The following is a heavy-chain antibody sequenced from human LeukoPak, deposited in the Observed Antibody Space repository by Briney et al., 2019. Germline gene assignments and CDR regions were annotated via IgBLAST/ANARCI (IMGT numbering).Heavy chain of an antibody. D-gene: IGHD2-15*01. Sequence: PSETLPLTCAVYGESLNSYYWSWVRQPPGEGLEWIGEIYESGTTEYNPSLKSRVTISMVPSKQQFSLSLSPVTAADTAVYYCARGAWATRLGSWGLGTPVIVSS. CDR2: IYESGTT. CDR1: GESLNSYY. CDR3: ARGAWATRLGS. J-gene: IGHJ4*02. V-gene: IGHV4-34*01.